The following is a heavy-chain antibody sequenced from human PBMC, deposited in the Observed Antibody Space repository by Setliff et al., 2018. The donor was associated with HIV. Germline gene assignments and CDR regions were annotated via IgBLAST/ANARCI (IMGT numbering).Heavy chain of an antibody. CDR1: GYTFTSYA. Sequence: GASVKVSCKASGYTFTSYAMHWVRQAPGQRLEWMGWINAGNGNTKYSQKFQGRVTITRDTSASTAYMELSSLRSEDTAVYYCARAYGSGSYYYYGMDVWGQGTTVTVS. CDR2: INAGNGNT. CDR3: ARAYGSGSYYYYGMDV. D-gene: IGHD3-10*01. J-gene: IGHJ6*02. V-gene: IGHV1-3*01.